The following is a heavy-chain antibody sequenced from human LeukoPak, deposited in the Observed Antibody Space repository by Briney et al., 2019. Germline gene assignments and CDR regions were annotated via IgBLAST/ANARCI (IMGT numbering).Heavy chain of an antibody. Sequence: PGGSLRLSCAASGFTFSSYGMHWVRQAPGKGLEWVAVISYDGSNKYYADSVKGRFTISRDNSKNTLYLQMNSLRAEDTAVYYCARDLGVVADYWGQGTLVTVSS. CDR1: GFTFSSYG. CDR2: ISYDGSNK. V-gene: IGHV3-30*03. CDR3: ARDLGVVADY. J-gene: IGHJ4*02. D-gene: IGHD2-2*01.